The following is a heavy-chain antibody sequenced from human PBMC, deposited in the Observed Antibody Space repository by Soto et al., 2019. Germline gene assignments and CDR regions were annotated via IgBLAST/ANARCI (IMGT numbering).Heavy chain of an antibody. CDR3: ARLIGAARRRYYYYGMDV. Sequence: PGESLKISFKGSGYSFTSYWIGWVRQMPGKGLEWMGIIYPGDSDTRYSPSFQGQVTISADKSISTAYLQWSSLKASDTAMYYCARLIGAARRRYYYYGMDVWGQGTTVTVSS. J-gene: IGHJ6*02. V-gene: IGHV5-51*01. D-gene: IGHD6-6*01. CDR1: GYSFTSYW. CDR2: IYPGDSDT.